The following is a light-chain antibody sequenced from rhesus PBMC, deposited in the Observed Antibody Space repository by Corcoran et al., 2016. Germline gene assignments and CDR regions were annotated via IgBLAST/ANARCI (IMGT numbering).Light chain of an antibody. J-gene: IGKJ4*01. V-gene: IGKV3-42*02. CDR2: GAS. CDR3: QQYSNWPLT. Sequence: EIVMTQSPATLSLPPGERATLSCRASQSVSSYLAWYQQKPGQAPKPLIDGASSRATGIPDRFSGSGSGTEFTLTISSLEPEAVGVFYCQQYSNWPLTFGGGTKVELK. CDR1: QSVSSY.